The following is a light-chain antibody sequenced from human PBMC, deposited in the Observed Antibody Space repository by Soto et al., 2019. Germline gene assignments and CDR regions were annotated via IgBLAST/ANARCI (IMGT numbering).Light chain of an antibody. CDR2: NTD. V-gene: IGLV1-47*02. CDR3: AALDDRQLAFWV. J-gene: IGLJ3*02. CDR1: DSNIGSSP. Sequence: QSVLTQPPSASGTPGQRITISCSGGDSNIGSSPVFWYQQFPGAAPTLLTSNTDQRPSGVPDRFSGAKSGTSASLAISGLRPEDEANYFCAALDDRQLAFWVVGGGTKVTVL.